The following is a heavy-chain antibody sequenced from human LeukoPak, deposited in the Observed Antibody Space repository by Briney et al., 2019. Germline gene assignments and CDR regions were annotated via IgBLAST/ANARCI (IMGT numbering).Heavy chain of an antibody. D-gene: IGHD6-19*01. CDR1: GYTFNTYG. J-gene: IGHJ4*02. Sequence: ASVKVSCKASGYTFNTYGITWVRQAPGQGLEWMGWISGYNGKTKYAQKLQDRVTMTTDTSTTTAYMELRSLRSDDTAVYYCARAPYSSGWYGDYWGQGTLVTVSS. V-gene: IGHV1-18*01. CDR2: ISGYNGKT. CDR3: ARAPYSSGWYGDY.